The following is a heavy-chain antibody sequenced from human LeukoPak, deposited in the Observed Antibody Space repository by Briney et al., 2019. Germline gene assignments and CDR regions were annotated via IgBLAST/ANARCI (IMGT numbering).Heavy chain of an antibody. Sequence: SSVKVSCKASGGTFSSYAISWVRQAPGQGLEWMGGIIPIFGTANYAQKFQGRVTITADGSTSTAYMELSSLRSEDTAVYYCAGRYCSGGSCYSSYFDYWGQGTLVTVSS. CDR1: GGTFSSYA. J-gene: IGHJ4*02. V-gene: IGHV1-69*01. CDR2: IIPIFGTA. D-gene: IGHD2-15*01. CDR3: AGRYCSGGSCYSSYFDY.